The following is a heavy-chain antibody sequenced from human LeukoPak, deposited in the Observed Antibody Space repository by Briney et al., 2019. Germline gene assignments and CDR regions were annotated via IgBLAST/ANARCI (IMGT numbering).Heavy chain of an antibody. CDR2: ISYDGSNK. D-gene: IGHD6-13*01. Sequence: PGGSLRLSCAASGFTFSSYAMHWVRQAPGKGLEWVAVISYDGSNKYYADSVKGRFTISRDNSKNTLYLQMNSLRAEDTAVYYCARVLYSSSWYLGYWGQGTLVTVPS. CDR3: ARVLYSSSWYLGY. V-gene: IGHV3-30-3*01. CDR1: GFTFSSYA. J-gene: IGHJ4*02.